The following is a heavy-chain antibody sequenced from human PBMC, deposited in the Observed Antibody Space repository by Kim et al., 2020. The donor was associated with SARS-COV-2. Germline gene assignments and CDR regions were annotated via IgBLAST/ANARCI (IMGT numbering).Heavy chain of an antibody. D-gene: IGHD1-26*01. CDR1: GYSFTTYN. Sequence: ASVKVSCKASGYSFTTYNIHWVRQAPGQRLEWMGWINAGNGNTKYSQKFQGRVTITRDTSASTAYMELSSLRSADTAVYYCARDFASGSYWFDPWGQGTLVTVSS. CDR2: INAGNGNT. CDR3: ARDFASGSYWFDP. J-gene: IGHJ5*02. V-gene: IGHV1-3*01.